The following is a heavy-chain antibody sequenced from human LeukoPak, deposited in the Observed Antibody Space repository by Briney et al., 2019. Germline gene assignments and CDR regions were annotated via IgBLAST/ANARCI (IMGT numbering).Heavy chain of an antibody. CDR3: AKAPNNHYDYVWGSYPD. CDR1: GFTFDDYA. J-gene: IGHJ4*02. Sequence: PGGSLRLSCAASGFTFDDYAMHWVRQAPGKGLEWVSGISWNSGSIGYADSVKGRFTISGDNAKNSLYLQMNSLRAEDTALYYCAKAPNNHYDYVWGSYPDWGQGTLVTVSS. D-gene: IGHD3-16*02. CDR2: ISWNSGSI. V-gene: IGHV3-9*01.